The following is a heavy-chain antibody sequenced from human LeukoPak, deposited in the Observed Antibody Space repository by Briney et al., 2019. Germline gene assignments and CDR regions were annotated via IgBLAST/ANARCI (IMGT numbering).Heavy chain of an antibody. CDR1: GGSISSYY. CDR2: IYYSGST. D-gene: IGHD3-3*01. Sequence: EPSETLSLTCTVSGGSISSYYWSWIRQPPGKGLEWIGYIYYSGSTNYNPSLKSRVTISVDTSKNQFSLKLSSVTAADTAVYYCARDYLKSDFWSGPRAFDIWGQGTMVTVSS. V-gene: IGHV4-59*01. J-gene: IGHJ3*02. CDR3: ARDYLKSDFWSGPRAFDI.